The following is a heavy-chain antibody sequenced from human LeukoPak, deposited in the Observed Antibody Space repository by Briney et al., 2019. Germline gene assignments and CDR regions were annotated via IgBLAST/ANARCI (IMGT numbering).Heavy chain of an antibody. Sequence: GGSLRLSCAASGFTFDDYAMHWVRQAPGKGLEWVSLISGDGGSTYYADSVKGRFTISRDNSKNSLYLQMNSLRTEDTALYYCAKDGGRTIQLWLNWFDPWGQGTLVTVSS. J-gene: IGHJ5*02. CDR1: GFTFDDYA. V-gene: IGHV3-43*02. D-gene: IGHD5-18*01. CDR3: AKDGGRTIQLWLNWFDP. CDR2: ISGDGGST.